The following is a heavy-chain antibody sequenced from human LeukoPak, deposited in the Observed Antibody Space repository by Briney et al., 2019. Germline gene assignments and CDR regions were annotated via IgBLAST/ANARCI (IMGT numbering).Heavy chain of an antibody. CDR3: ARGVALPSYCSGGSCYTPYYYYYMDV. D-gene: IGHD2-15*01. CDR2: IYTSGST. CDR1: GGSISSYY. J-gene: IGHJ6*03. Sequence: SETLTLTCTVSGGSISSYYWSWLRQPAGKGLEWIGRIYTSGSTNYNPSLKSRVTMSVDTSKNQFSLKLSSVTAADTAVYYCARGVALPSYCSGGSCYTPYYYYYMDVWGKGTTVTISS. V-gene: IGHV4-4*07.